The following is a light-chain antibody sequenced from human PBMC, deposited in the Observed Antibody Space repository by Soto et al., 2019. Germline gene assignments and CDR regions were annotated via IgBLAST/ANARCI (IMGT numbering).Light chain of an antibody. Sequence: QSALTQPASVPGSPGQSITISCTGTSSDVGSYNLVSWYQQHPGKAPKLMIYEGSKRPSGVSNRFSGSKSGNTASLTISGLQAEDEADYYCCSYAGSSPVFGGGTKLTVL. J-gene: IGLJ2*01. CDR3: CSYAGSSPV. CDR2: EGS. CDR1: SSDVGSYNL. V-gene: IGLV2-23*01.